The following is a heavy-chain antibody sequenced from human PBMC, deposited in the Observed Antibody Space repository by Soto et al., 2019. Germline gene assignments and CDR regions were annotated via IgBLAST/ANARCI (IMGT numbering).Heavy chain of an antibody. D-gene: IGHD3-3*01. V-gene: IGHV4-59*01. CDR2: IYYSGST. J-gene: IGHJ6*03. CDR1: GGSISSYY. CDR3: ARDARMYYDFWSGNYDYYYMDV. Sequence: SETLSLTCTVSGGSISSYYWSWIRQPPGKGLEWIGYIYYSGSTNYNPSLKSRATISVDTSKNQFSLKLSSVTAADTAVYYCARDARMYYDFWSGNYDYYYMDVWGKGTTVTVSS.